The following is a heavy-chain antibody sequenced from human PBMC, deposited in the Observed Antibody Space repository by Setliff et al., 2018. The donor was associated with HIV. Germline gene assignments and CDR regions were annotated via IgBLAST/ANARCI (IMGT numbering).Heavy chain of an antibody. CDR3: VTRYCGESICPEFDY. D-gene: IGHD2-21*01. J-gene: IGHJ4*02. V-gene: IGHV3-30*04. Sequence: GGSLRLSCAASGFLYSNNAFHWVRQTPGKGLEWVAVISYDGTITHYVDSVKGRFSISRDNSQNTLYLQMNSLSPEDTALYYCVTRYCGESICPEFDYWGQGTLVTVSS. CDR1: GFLYSNNA. CDR2: ISYDGTIT.